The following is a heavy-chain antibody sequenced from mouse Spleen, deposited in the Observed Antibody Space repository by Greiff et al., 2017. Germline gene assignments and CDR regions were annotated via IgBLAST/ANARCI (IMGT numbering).Heavy chain of an antibody. CDR2: ISGGGSYT. J-gene: IGHJ3*01. CDR3: ARDGNYAWFAY. CDR1: GFTFSSYG. D-gene: IGHD2-1*01. V-gene: IGHV5-9-2*01. Sequence: EVQGVESGGGLVKPGGSLKLSCAASGFTFSSYGMSWVRQTPEKRLEWVATISGGGSYTYYPDSVKGRFTISRDNAKNNLYLQMSSLRSEDTALYYCARDGNYAWFAYWGQGTLVTVSA.